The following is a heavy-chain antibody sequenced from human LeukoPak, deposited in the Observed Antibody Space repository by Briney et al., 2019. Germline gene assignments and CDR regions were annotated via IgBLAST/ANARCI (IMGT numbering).Heavy chain of an antibody. CDR1: GGSISSGGYY. J-gene: IGHJ4*02. D-gene: IGHD5-18*01. Sequence: SQTLSLTCTVSGGSISSGGYYWRWLHRHPGEGLLWIVYIYYSGSTYYNPSLKSRVTISVDTSKNQFSLKLSSVAAADTAVYYCAREGRYSYGPFDYWGQGTLVTVSS. CDR3: AREGRYSYGPFDY. CDR2: IYYSGST. V-gene: IGHV4-31*03.